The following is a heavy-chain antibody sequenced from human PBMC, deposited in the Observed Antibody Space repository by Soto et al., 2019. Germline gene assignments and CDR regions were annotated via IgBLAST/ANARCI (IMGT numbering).Heavy chain of an antibody. CDR2: IYYSGST. CDR3: ASTLRRGPPFAC. CDR1: GGSISSDDYY. Sequence: QVQLQESGPGLVKPSQTLSLTCTVSGGSISSDDYYWSWIRQPPGKGLECIGYIYYSGSTYYNPSLKSRVTISVDTSKNQFSLNLSSVTAAATAVYYCASTLRRGPPFACWGQGTLVTVSS. J-gene: IGHJ4*02. D-gene: IGHD3-10*01. V-gene: IGHV4-30-4*01.